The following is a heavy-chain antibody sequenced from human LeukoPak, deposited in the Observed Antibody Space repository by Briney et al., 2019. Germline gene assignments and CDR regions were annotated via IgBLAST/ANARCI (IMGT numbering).Heavy chain of an antibody. V-gene: IGHV4-39*02. D-gene: IGHD6-13*01. J-gene: IGHJ6*02. CDR2: IYYSGST. CDR3: ARDRTIAAAGTDYYYYGMDV. Sequence: SETLSLTCTVSGGSISSSSYYWGWIRQPPGKGLEWIGSIYYSGSTYYNPSLKSRVTISVDTSKNQFSLKLSSVTAADTAVYYCARDRTIAAAGTDYYYYGMDVWGQGTTVTVSS. CDR1: GGSISSSSYY.